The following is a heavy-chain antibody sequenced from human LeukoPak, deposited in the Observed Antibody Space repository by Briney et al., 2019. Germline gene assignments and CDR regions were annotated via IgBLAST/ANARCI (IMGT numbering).Heavy chain of an antibody. V-gene: IGHV3-21*01. D-gene: IGHD1-1*01. CDR1: GFTFSNYY. J-gene: IGHJ4*02. CDR2: ISSSSTYI. Sequence: PGGSLRLSCTTSGFTFSNYYMNWVRQAPGKGLEFVSSISSSSTYIYYADSVKGRFTISRDDAKNSLYLQMNSLRAEDTALYYCAREVFSATTGSFDYWGQGTLVTVSS. CDR3: AREVFSATTGSFDY.